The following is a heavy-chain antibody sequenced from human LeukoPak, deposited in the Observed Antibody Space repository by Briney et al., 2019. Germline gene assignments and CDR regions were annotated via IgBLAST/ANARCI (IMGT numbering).Heavy chain of an antibody. J-gene: IGHJ6*02. CDR3: ARRISAMYSSGWYSGMDV. CDR1: GFTFSDHY. D-gene: IGHD6-19*01. CDR2: MYYSGST. Sequence: LRLSCEVSGFTFSDHYMSWIRQPPGKGLEWIGTMYYSGSTYYNPSLQSRVTISVDTSKNQFSLRLSSVTAADTAVYYCARRISAMYSSGWYSGMDVWGQGTTVTVSS. V-gene: IGHV4-39*01.